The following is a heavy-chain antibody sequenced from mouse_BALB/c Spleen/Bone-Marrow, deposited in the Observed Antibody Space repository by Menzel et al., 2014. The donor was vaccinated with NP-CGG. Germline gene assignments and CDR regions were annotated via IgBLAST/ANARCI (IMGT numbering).Heavy chain of an antibody. J-gene: IGHJ4*01. D-gene: IGHD2-1*01. Sequence: EVQLQLSGPELVKPGASVKMSCKASGYTFTSYVMHWVKQKPGQGLEWIGYINPNNDGSKYNEKFKGKATLASDKSSSTAYMELSSLTSEDSAVYYCARGKTYAMDYWGQGTSVTVSS. CDR2: INPNNDGS. CDR3: ARGKTYAMDY. CDR1: GYTFTSYV. V-gene: IGHV1-14*01.